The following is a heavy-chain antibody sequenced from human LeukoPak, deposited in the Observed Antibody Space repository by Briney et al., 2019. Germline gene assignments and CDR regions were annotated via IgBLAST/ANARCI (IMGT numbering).Heavy chain of an antibody. J-gene: IGHJ4*02. D-gene: IGHD3-22*01. CDR3: AKGLYDRSGYFVD. V-gene: IGHV3-23*01. CDR1: GFTLSSYA. CDR2: ISGSGGTT. Sequence: GGSLRLSCAASGFTLSSYAMSWVRQAPGKGLEWVSSISGSGGTTYYTDSVKGRFTISRDNSKNTMYLQMNSVTAEDTAVYYCAKGLYDRSGYFVDWGQGTLVTVSS.